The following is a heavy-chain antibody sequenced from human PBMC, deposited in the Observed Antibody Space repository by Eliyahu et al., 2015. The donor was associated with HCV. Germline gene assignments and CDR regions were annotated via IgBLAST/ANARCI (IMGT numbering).Heavy chain of an antibody. CDR3: ARDLAAAGERSDAFDI. CDR1: GGTFSSYA. V-gene: IGHV1-69*01. Sequence: EVKKPGSSVKVSCKASGGTFSSYAISWVRQAPGQGLEWMGGIIPIFGTANYAQKFQGRVTITADESTSTAYMELSSLRSEDTAVYYCARDLAAAGERSDAFDIWGQGTMVTVSS. D-gene: IGHD6-13*01. CDR2: IIPIFGTA. J-gene: IGHJ3*02.